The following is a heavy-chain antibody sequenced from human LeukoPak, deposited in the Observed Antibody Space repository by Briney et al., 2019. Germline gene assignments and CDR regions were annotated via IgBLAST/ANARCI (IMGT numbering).Heavy chain of an antibody. CDR2: INHSGST. J-gene: IGHJ4*02. CDR1: GGSFSDYY. D-gene: IGHD6-19*01. V-gene: IGHV4-34*01. Sequence: SETLSLTCAVYGGSFSDYYWNWIRQPPGKGLEWIGEINHSGSTSHNPSLKSRVTILVDTSKKQFSLKLSSVTAADTAVYYCARVATVAGPAVDYWGQGTLVTVSS. CDR3: ARVATVAGPAVDY.